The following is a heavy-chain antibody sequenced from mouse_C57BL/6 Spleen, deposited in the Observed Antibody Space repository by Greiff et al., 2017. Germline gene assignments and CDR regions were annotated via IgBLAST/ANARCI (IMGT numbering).Heavy chain of an antibody. V-gene: IGHV1-7*01. CDR1: GYTFTSYW. D-gene: IGHD1-1*01. CDR2: INPSSGYT. Sequence: QVQLKESGAELAKPGASVKLSCKASGYTFTSYWMHWVKQRPGQGLDWIGDINPSSGYTRYNQKFKDKATLTADKSSSTAYMQLSSLTYEDSAVYYCARDFGSSPAGFAYWGQGTLVTVSA. J-gene: IGHJ3*01. CDR3: ARDFGSSPAGFAY.